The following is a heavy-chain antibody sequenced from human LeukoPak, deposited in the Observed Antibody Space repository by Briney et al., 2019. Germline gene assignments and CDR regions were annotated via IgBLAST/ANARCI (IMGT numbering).Heavy chain of an antibody. J-gene: IGHJ4*02. V-gene: IGHV3-30-3*01. CDR1: GFTFSSYA. Sequence: GGSLRLSCAASGFTFSSYAMHWVRQAPGKGLEWVAVISYDGSNKYYADSVKGRFTISRDNSKNTLYLQMNSLRSDDTAVYYCAGGYTYGAPFASWGQGTLVTVSS. D-gene: IGHD5-18*01. CDR2: ISYDGSNK. CDR3: AGGYTYGAPFAS.